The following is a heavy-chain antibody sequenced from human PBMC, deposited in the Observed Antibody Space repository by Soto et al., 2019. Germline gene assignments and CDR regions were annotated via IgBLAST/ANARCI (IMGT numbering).Heavy chain of an antibody. V-gene: IGHV3-23*01. CDR1: GFTFSNHA. CDR2: IRDSGST. D-gene: IGHD3-16*01. CDR3: ARDPGVHYCNSTRCLYFFDH. Sequence: EVQLLESGGALVQPGGSLRLSCAASGFTFSNHAMNWVRQAPGKGLEGVSTIRDSGSTYYADSVKGRFTISRDNSKDTLSLHMNRLETEDTAVYYCARDPGVHYCNSTRCLYFFDHWGQGTLVIVSS. J-gene: IGHJ4*02.